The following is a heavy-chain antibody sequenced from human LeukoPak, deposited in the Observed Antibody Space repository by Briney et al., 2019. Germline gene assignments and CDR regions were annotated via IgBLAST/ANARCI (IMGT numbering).Heavy chain of an antibody. CDR2: ISSSGSTI. J-gene: IGHJ4*02. V-gene: IGHV3-48*03. CDR3: ARDRSPQLRCFDWFKKGVPQYYFDY. Sequence: GGSLRLSCAASGFTFSSYETNWVRQAPGKGLEWVSYISSSGSTIYYADSVKGRFTISRDNAKNSLYLQMNSLRAEDTAVYYCARDRSPQLRCFDWFKKGVPQYYFDYWGQGTLVTVSS. CDR1: GFTFSSYE. D-gene: IGHD3-9*01.